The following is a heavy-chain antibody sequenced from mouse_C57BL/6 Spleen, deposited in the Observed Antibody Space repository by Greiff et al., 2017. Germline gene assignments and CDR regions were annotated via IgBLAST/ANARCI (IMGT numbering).Heavy chain of an antibody. CDR2: IYPGDGDT. CDR3: AIALYDGTGFAY. Sequence: QVQLQQSGAELVKPGASVKISCKASGYAFSSYWMNWVKQRPGKGLEWIGQIYPGDGDTNYNGKFKGKATLTADKSSSTASLQRSSLTSEDSAVYYCAIALYDGTGFAYWGQGTLVTVSA. J-gene: IGHJ3*01. V-gene: IGHV1-80*01. D-gene: IGHD2-3*01. CDR1: GYAFSSYW.